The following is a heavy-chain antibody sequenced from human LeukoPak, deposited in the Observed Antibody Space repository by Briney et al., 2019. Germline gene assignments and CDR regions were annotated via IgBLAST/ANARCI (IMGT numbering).Heavy chain of an antibody. CDR2: ISGSADNT. Sequence: GGSLRLSCAASGFTFSSYAMGWVRQAPGKGLEWVSGISGSADNTYYADSVKGRFTISRDNSKNMLYLQMNSLRAEDTAIYYCATGGAALAAYYWGQGTLVTVSS. CDR3: ATGGAALAAYY. V-gene: IGHV3-23*01. J-gene: IGHJ4*02. CDR1: GFTFSSYA. D-gene: IGHD1-26*01.